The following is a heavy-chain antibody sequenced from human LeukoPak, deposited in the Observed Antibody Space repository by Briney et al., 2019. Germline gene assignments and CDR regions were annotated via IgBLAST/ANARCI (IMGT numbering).Heavy chain of an antibody. Sequence: ASVKVSCKASGYTFTVYFMHWVRQAPGQGLEWMGWINPNSGGTNYAQKFQGRVTMTRDTSISTAYMELSRLRSDDTAVYYCARELNYGSSGYYFDYWGQGTLVTVSS. CDR3: ARELNYGSSGYYFDY. D-gene: IGHD3-22*01. CDR1: GYTFTVYF. V-gene: IGHV1-2*02. CDR2: INPNSGGT. J-gene: IGHJ4*02.